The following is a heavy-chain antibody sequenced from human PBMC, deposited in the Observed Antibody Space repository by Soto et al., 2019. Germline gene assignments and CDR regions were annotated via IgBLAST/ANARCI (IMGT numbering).Heavy chain of an antibody. D-gene: IGHD3-9*01. CDR1: GYTFTSYG. V-gene: IGHV1-18*03. Sequence: QVQLVQSGAEVKKPGASVKVSCKASGYTFTSYGISWVRQAPGQGLEWMGWISAYNGNTNYAQKLQGRVTMTTDTSTSTAYMELRSLRSDDMAVYYCARDRSRYFDWLLISDPFDYWGQGTLVTVSS. J-gene: IGHJ4*02. CDR3: ARDRSRYFDWLLISDPFDY. CDR2: ISAYNGNT.